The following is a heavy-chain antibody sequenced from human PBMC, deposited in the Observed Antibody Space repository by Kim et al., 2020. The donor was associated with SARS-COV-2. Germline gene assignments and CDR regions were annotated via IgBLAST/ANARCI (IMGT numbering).Heavy chain of an antibody. V-gene: IGHV3-7*04. CDR3: ARGSNGATDG. D-gene: IGHD6-19*01. J-gene: IGHJ6*02. CDR2: K. Sequence: KYYVDSVKGQFTVSIDNAKNSLFLQMNSRRAEDTAVYYCARGSNGATDGWGQGTTVTVSS.